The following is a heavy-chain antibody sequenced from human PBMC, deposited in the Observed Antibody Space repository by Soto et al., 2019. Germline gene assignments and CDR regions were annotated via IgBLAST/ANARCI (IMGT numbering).Heavy chain of an antibody. J-gene: IGHJ6*02. Sequence: ASVKVSCKASGYTFTSYGISWVLQAPGQGLEWMGWISAYNGNTNYAQKLQGRVTMTTDTSTSTAYMELRSLRSDDTAVYYCARYSSSSLYYYYGMDVWGQGTTVTVSS. V-gene: IGHV1-18*04. CDR2: ISAYNGNT. CDR3: ARYSSSSLYYYYGMDV. CDR1: GYTFTSYG. D-gene: IGHD6-6*01.